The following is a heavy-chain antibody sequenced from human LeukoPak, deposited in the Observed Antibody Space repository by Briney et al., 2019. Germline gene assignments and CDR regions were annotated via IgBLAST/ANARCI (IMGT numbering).Heavy chain of an antibody. CDR1: GFTFSSYA. CDR3: ATGPASSGWYGVPDY. D-gene: IGHD6-19*01. V-gene: IGHV3-23*01. CDR2: ISGSGGST. Sequence: GGSLRLSCAASGFTFSSYAMSWVRQAPGKGLEWVSAISGSGGSTYYADSVKGRFTISRDNSKNTLYLQMNSLRAEDTAVYYCATGPASSGWYGVPDYWGQGTLVTVSS. J-gene: IGHJ4*02.